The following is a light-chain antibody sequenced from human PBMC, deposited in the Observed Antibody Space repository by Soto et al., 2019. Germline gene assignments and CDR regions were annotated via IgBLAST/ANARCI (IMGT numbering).Light chain of an antibody. CDR1: QSVSSN. CDR2: GAS. Sequence: EIVMTQSPATLSVSPGERATLSCRASQSVSSNLSWYQQKPCQAPRLLLYGASTRATSIPARFSGSGSGTEFTLTISRLQSEDFAVYYCQQYNNWPPLPFGGGTKVEIK. J-gene: IGKJ4*01. CDR3: QQYNNWPPLP. V-gene: IGKV3-15*01.